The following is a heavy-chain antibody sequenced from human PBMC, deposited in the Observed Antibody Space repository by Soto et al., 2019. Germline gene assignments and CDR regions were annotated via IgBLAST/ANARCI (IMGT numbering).Heavy chain of an antibody. CDR2: IYPGDSDT. CDR3: ARPREAGKYYYGVDV. Sequence: GESLKISCKGSGYSFTTNWIGWVRQMPGKGLEWMGIIYPGDSDTRYSPSFQGQVTISADKSISTAYLQWSSLKASDTAMYYCARPREAGKYYYGVDVWGQGSTVTVSS. V-gene: IGHV5-51*01. D-gene: IGHD6-19*01. CDR1: GYSFTTNW. J-gene: IGHJ6*02.